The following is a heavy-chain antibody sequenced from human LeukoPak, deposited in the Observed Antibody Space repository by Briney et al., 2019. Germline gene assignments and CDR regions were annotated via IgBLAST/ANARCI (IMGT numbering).Heavy chain of an antibody. V-gene: IGHV4-30-2*01. CDR3: ARGRELELLDWRYYFDY. D-gene: IGHD1-7*01. CDR1: GGSISSGGYY. Sequence: SETLSLTCTVSGGSISSGGYYWSWIRQPSGKGLEWIGYIYHSGSTYYNPSLKSRVTISVDRSKNQFSLKLSSVTAADTAVYYCARGRELELLDWRYYFDYWGQGTLVTVSS. J-gene: IGHJ4*02. CDR2: IYHSGST.